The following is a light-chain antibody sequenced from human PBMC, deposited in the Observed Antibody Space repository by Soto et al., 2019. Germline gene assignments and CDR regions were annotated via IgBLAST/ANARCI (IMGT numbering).Light chain of an antibody. CDR2: ENN. V-gene: IGLV1-51*02. CDR3: GTWDGEVV. CDR1: SSNIGNNY. J-gene: IGLJ2*01. Sequence: QSVLTQPPSVSAAPGQKVTISCSGSSSNIGNNYVSWYQQLPGTAPKLLIYENNKRPSGIPDRFSGSKSGTSATLGITGLQTGDEADYYCGTWDGEVVFGGGTKLTVL.